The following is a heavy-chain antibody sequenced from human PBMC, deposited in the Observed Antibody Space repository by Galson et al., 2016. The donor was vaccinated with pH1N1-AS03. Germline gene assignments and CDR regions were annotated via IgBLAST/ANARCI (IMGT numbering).Heavy chain of an antibody. Sequence: ETLSLTCTVSGGSINSYHWNWIRQSPGKGLEWNGYIHYTGSTACKPSLKRRVTISVDTSKKEFSLKLTSMTAADTAVYYCARGLYASGTSLNYWGPGNLVTVSS. CDR2: IHYTGST. D-gene: IGHD3-10*01. V-gene: IGHV4-59*01. J-gene: IGHJ4*02. CDR3: ARGLYASGTSLNY. CDR1: GGSINSYH.